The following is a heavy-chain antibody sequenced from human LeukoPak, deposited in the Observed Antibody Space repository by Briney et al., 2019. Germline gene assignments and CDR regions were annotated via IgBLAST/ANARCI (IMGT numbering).Heavy chain of an antibody. CDR2: ISSSGGSSGGST. V-gene: IGHV3-23*01. CDR1: GFTFSSYS. Sequence: GGSLRLSCAASGFTFSSYSMNWVRQAPGKGLEWVSAISSSGGSSGGSTYYADSVKGRFTISRDNFKNMLYLQMNSLRAEDTAVYYCAKGRDHSDSWGQGILVTVFS. J-gene: IGHJ4*02. CDR3: AKGRDHSDS.